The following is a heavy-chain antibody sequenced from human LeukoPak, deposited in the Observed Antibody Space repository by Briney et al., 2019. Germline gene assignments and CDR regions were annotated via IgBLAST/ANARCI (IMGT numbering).Heavy chain of an antibody. CDR1: GFTFSDYY. D-gene: IGHD6-19*01. Sequence: PGGSLRLSCAASGFTFSDYYMSWIRQAPGKGLEWVSYISSSGSTIYYADSVKGRFTISRDNAKNSLYLQMNSLRAEDTAVYYCARDRVIAVADNEGAFDYWGQGTLVTVSS. J-gene: IGHJ4*02. V-gene: IGHV3-11*01. CDR2: ISSSGSTI. CDR3: ARDRVIAVADNEGAFDY.